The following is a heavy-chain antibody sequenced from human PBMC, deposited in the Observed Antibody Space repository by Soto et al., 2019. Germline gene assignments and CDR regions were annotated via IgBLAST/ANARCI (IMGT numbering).Heavy chain of an antibody. CDR2: ISYDGSNK. CDR3: ARRGGVCYSCMDV. D-gene: IGHD2-8*01. Sequence: GGPLRLSCAASGFTFSSYAMHWVRQAPGKGLEWVAVISYDGSNKYYADSVKGRFTISRDNSKNTLYLQMNSLRAEDTAVYYCARRGGVCYSCMDVWGQGATVTSP. V-gene: IGHV3-30-3*01. J-gene: IGHJ6*02. CDR1: GFTFSSYA.